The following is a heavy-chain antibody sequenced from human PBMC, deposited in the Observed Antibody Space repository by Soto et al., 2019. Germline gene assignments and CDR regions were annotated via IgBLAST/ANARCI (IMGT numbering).Heavy chain of an antibody. Sequence: PGGSLRLSCAASGFKFSNYAMSGGRQAPGKGLEWVSLISATGGGTYYADSVKGRFTISRDKSHNTLYLQVHSLTAEDTAVYYCAKDRRAGGNSAFYFDFWGQGAQVTVSS. D-gene: IGHD3-16*01. V-gene: IGHV3-23*01. J-gene: IGHJ4*02. CDR1: GFKFSNYA. CDR2: ISATGGGT. CDR3: AKDRRAGGNSAFYFDF.